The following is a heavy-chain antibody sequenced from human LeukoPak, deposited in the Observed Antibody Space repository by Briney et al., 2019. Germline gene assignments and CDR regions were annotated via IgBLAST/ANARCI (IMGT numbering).Heavy chain of an antibody. V-gene: IGHV1-18*01. CDR2: ISAYNGNT. J-gene: IGHJ4*02. Sequence: GASVKVSCKASGYTFTSYGISWVRQAPGQGLEWMGWISAYNGNTNYAQKLQGRVTTTTDTSTSTAYMEVRRLRSDDTPVYYCARSYDFWSGYYEGSVDYWGQGTLVTVSS. D-gene: IGHD3-3*01. CDR3: ARSYDFWSGYYEGSVDY. CDR1: GYTFTSYG.